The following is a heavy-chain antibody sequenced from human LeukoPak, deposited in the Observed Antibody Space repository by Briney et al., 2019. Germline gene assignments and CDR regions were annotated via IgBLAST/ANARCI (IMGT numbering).Heavy chain of an antibody. CDR1: GFTFDDYG. CDR2: INWNGGST. Sequence: PGGSLRLSCAASGFTFDDYGMSWVRQAPGKGLEWFSGINWNGGSTGYADSVKGRFTISRDNAKNSLYLQMNSLRAEDTAVYYCARGTYSGSYVDYWGQGTLVTVSS. V-gene: IGHV3-20*04. D-gene: IGHD1-26*01. J-gene: IGHJ4*02. CDR3: ARGTYSGSYVDY.